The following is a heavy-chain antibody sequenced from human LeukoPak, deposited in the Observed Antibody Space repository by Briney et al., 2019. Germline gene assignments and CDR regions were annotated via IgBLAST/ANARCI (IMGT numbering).Heavy chain of an antibody. Sequence: GGSLRLSCAASGFTFSSYSMNWVRQAPGKGLEWVSSISSSSSYIYYADSVKGRFTISRDNAKNSLYLQMNSLRAEDTAVYYCARESETVTSFDYWGQGTLVTVSS. CDR1: GFTFSSYS. D-gene: IGHD2-21*02. CDR3: ARESETVTSFDY. CDR2: ISSSSSYI. V-gene: IGHV3-21*01. J-gene: IGHJ4*02.